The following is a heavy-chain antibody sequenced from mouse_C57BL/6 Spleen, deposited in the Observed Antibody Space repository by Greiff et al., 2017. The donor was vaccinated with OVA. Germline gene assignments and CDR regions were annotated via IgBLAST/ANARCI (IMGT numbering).Heavy chain of an antibody. CDR2: IHPNSGST. V-gene: IGHV1-64*01. Sequence: VQLQQPGAELVKPGASVKLSCKASGYTFTSYWMHWVKQRPGQGLEWIGMIHPNSGSTNYKEKFKSKATLTVDKSSSTAYMQISSLTSYDSAVYYCASYGSSFFDYWGQGTTLTVSS. J-gene: IGHJ2*01. CDR3: ASYGSSFFDY. CDR1: GYTFTSYW. D-gene: IGHD1-1*01.